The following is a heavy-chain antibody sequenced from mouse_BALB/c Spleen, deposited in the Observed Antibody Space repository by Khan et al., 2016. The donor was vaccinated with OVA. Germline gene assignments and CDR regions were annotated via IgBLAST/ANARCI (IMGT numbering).Heavy chain of an antibody. J-gene: IGHJ3*01. CDR1: GYAFSSYW. V-gene: IGHV1-80*01. CDR3: ARLGYWLAY. Sequence: QIQLVQSGAELVRPGSSVKISCKASGYAFSSYWMNWVKQRPGQGLEWIGQISPGAGNTPYNGNFKGKATLTADTSSSTAYMQLSSLTSEDSAVYFCARLGYWLAYWGQGTLVTVSA. CDR2: ISPGAGNT. D-gene: IGHD2-14*01.